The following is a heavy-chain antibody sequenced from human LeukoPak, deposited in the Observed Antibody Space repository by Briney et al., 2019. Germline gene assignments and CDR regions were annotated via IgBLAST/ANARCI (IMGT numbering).Heavy chain of an antibody. Sequence: GASVKVSCKVSGYTLTELSMHWVRQAPGKGLEWMGGFDPEDGETIYAQKFQGRVTMTEDTSTDTAYMELSSLRSEDTAVYYCATEYDSSGYTNNFDYWGQGTLVTVSS. J-gene: IGHJ4*02. CDR2: FDPEDGET. CDR1: GYTLTELS. V-gene: IGHV1-24*01. CDR3: ATEYDSSGYTNNFDY. D-gene: IGHD3-22*01.